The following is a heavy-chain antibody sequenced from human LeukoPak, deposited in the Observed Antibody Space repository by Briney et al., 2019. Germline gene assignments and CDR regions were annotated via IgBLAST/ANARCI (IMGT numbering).Heavy chain of an antibody. CDR3: ARYPLSYSSNWHYYFDY. CDR2: ISGSNGNT. J-gene: IGHJ4*02. V-gene: IGHV1-18*01. D-gene: IGHD6-13*01. CDR1: GYTFTSYG. Sequence: ASVKVSCKASGYTFTSYGVSWVRQAPGQGLEWMGWISGSNGNTNNAQKVQGRVTMTTDTPTSTAYMELRSLRSDDTAVYYCARYPLSYSSNWHYYFDYWGQGTLLTVSS.